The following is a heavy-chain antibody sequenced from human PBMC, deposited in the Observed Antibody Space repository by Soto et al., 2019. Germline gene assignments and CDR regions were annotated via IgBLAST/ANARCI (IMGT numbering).Heavy chain of an antibody. D-gene: IGHD3-22*01. CDR2: IKQDGSEK. Sequence: PVGSLRLSCAASGFTFSSYWMSWVRQAPGKGLEWVANIKQDGSEKYYVDSVKGRFTISRDNAKNSLYLQMNSLRAEDTAVYYCARVNFGYYDSSGYYYEWVFDYWGQGTLVTVSS. J-gene: IGHJ4*02. V-gene: IGHV3-7*01. CDR3: ARVNFGYYDSSGYYYEWVFDY. CDR1: GFTFSSYW.